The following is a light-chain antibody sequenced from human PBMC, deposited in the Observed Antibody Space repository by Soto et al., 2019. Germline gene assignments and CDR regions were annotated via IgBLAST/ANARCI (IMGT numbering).Light chain of an antibody. J-gene: IGKJ4*01. CDR1: QSVLYSSNNNNY. CDR2: WAS. Sequence: DIVMTQSPDSLAVYLGERTTINCKSSQSVLYSSNNNNYLAWYQQKPGQPPKLLIYWASTRESRVPDRFSGSESGTDFTLTISSLQAEDVAVYYCQQYYSTPPTFGGGTKVEIK. CDR3: QQYYSTPPT. V-gene: IGKV4-1*01.